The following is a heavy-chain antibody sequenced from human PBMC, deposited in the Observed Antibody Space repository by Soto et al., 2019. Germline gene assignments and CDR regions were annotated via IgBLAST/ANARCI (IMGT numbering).Heavy chain of an antibody. D-gene: IGHD3-22*01. V-gene: IGHV3-53*01. J-gene: IGHJ4*02. CDR3: AREPLHSSGYFDY. CDR1: GFTVSSNY. CDR2: IYSGGTT. Sequence: GGSLRLSCAASGFTVSSNYMSWVRQAPGKGLEWVSLIYSGGTTYYADSVKGRFTISRDNSKNTLYLQMNSLRAEDTAVYYCAREPLHSSGYFDYWGQGTLVTVSS.